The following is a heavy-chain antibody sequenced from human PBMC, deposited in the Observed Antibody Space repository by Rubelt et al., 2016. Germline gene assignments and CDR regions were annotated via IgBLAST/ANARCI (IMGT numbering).Heavy chain of an antibody. CDR2: SNSDGKRS. J-gene: IGHJ5*02. D-gene: IGHD6-19*01. CDR1: GFPFSSYW. CDR3: ASRSSGANSAFDR. Sequence: EVHLVESGGGLVQPGGSLRLSCAASGFPFSSYWMHCVRQAPGKGLVWVSRSNSDGKRSNYADSVKGRLTIYSDNAGKTLNLQVNSLRVEDTAVYHCASRSSGANSAFDRWGQGTQVTVSS. V-gene: IGHV3-74*02.